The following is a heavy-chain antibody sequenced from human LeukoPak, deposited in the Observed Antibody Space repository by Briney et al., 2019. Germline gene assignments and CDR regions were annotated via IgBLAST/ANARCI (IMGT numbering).Heavy chain of an antibody. J-gene: IGHJ4*02. CDR3: ARGSWFGALLYAQPAYYFDY. V-gene: IGHV1-2*02. Sequence: ASVTVSCQHSVYTFTDYYIHWVRQAPGQGREWMGWMNPHSGGTNYAQNFQDRVTMTRDTSISTAYMDLGRLRSDDTAVYYWARGSWFGALLYAQPAYYFDYWGQGTLVTVSS. D-gene: IGHD3-10*01. CDR1: VYTFTDYY. CDR2: MNPHSGGT.